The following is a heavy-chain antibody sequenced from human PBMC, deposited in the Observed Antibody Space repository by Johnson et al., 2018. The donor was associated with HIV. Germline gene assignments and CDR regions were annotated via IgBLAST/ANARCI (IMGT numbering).Heavy chain of an antibody. V-gene: IGHV3-11*04. CDR3: ARGSGVGAFDI. D-gene: IGHD7-27*01. CDR1: GFTFSDYY. J-gene: IGHJ3*02. Sequence: QVQLVESGGGLVKPGGSLRLSCAASGFTFSDYYMRWIRQAPGKGLEWVAYISSSGSTIYYADSVKGRFTSSRDNSKNSLYLQMSSLRVEDTAVYYCARGSGVGAFDIWGQGTMVTVSS. CDR2: ISSSGSTI.